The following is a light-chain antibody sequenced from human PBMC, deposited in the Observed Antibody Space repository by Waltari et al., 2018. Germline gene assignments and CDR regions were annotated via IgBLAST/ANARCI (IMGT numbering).Light chain of an antibody. CDR1: SGHSSNI. J-gene: IGLJ3*02. V-gene: IGLV4-69*01. Sequence: QLVLTQSPSASASLGASVKLTCTLDSGHSSNIVAWLQQQPEKGPRYVMKINRDGSHSKGDEIPDRFSGSSSGAERCLTISRVQSEDEADYYCQTGGHGTWVFGGGTKLTVL. CDR2: INRDGSH. CDR3: QTGGHGTWV.